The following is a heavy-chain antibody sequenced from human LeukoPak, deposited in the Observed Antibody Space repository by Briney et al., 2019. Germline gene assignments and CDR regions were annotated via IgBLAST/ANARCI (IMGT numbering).Heavy chain of an antibody. CDR2: ISGSGGST. CDR1: GFTFSSYA. CDR3: AKDSIIFGTSCPECDY. Sequence: GGSLRLSCAASGFTFSSYAMSWVRQAPGKGLEWVSAISGSGGSTYYADSVKGRFTISRDNSKNTLYLQMNSLRAEDTAVYYCAKDSIIFGTSCPECDYWGQGTLVTVSS. V-gene: IGHV3-23*01. D-gene: IGHD2-2*01. J-gene: IGHJ4*02.